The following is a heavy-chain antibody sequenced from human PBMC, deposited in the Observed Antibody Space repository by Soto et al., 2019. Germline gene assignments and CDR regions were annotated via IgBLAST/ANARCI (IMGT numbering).Heavy chain of an antibody. Sequence: ASVKVSCKASGYTFTSYDINWVRQATGQGLEWMGWMNPNSGNTGYAQKFQGRVTMTRNTSISTAYMELSSLRSEDTAVYYCARAATDYSTEYYYYYMDVWGKGNTVTVS. CDR2: MNPNSGNT. V-gene: IGHV1-8*01. CDR1: GYTFTSYD. J-gene: IGHJ6*03. D-gene: IGHD4-4*01. CDR3: ARAATDYSTEYYYYYMDV.